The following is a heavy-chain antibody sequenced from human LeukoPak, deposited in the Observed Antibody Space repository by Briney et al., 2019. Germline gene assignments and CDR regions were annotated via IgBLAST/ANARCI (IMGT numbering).Heavy chain of an antibody. CDR1: GGSISSYY. V-gene: IGHV4-59*01. CDR3: ARADIVATITGFIDY. J-gene: IGHJ4*02. CDR2: IYYSGST. D-gene: IGHD5-12*01. Sequence: SETLSLTCTVSGGSISSYYWSWIRQPPGKGLEWIGYIYYSGSTNYNPSLKSRVTISVDTSKNQFSLKLSSVTAADTAVYYCARADIVATITGFIDYWGQGTLVTVSS.